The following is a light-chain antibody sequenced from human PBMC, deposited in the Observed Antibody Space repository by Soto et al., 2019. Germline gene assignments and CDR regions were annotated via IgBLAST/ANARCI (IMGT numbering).Light chain of an antibody. CDR2: EVS. CDR3: KSYAGSNTYV. V-gene: IGLV2-8*01. Sequence: QSALTQPPSASGSPGQSVTISCTGTISDIGTYYYVSWYQQHPGKAPKLIIYEVSERPSGVPDRFSGSKSGNTASLTVSGLQAADEADYFCKSYAGSNTYVFGSGTKLTVL. CDR1: ISDIGTYYY. J-gene: IGLJ1*01.